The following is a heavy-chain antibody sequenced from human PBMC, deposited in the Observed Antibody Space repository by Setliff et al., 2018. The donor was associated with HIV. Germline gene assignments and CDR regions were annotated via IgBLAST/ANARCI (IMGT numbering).Heavy chain of an antibody. D-gene: IGHD3-16*01. V-gene: IGHV4-4*09. Sequence: SETLSLTCTVSGGSISSYCWNWIRQSPGRGLEWIGFIFSSGSTKYNPSPQSRVTMSIDTSKNQFSLKLTSVTAADTAVYFCARLGYVTFDFDYWGQGTLVTVSS. CDR2: IFSSGST. CDR3: ARLGYVTFDFDY. CDR1: GGSISSYC. J-gene: IGHJ4*02.